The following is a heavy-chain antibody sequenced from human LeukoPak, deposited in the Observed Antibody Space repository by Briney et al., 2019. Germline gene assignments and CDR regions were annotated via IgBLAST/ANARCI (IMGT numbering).Heavy chain of an antibody. CDR1: GFTFDDYA. J-gene: IGHJ3*02. CDR2: ISWNSGSI. V-gene: IGHV3-9*01. CDR3: AKDIVLGHIVVVSTGAFDI. D-gene: IGHD2-21*01. Sequence: GRSLRLSCAASGFTFDDYAMHWVRQAPGKGLEWVSGISWNSGSIGYADSVKGRFTISRDNAKNSLYLQMNSLRAEDTALYYCAKDIVLGHIVVVSTGAFDIWGQGTMVTVSS.